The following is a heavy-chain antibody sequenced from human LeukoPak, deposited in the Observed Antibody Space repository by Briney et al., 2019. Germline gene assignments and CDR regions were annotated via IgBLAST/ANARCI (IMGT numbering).Heavy chain of an antibody. J-gene: IGHJ4*02. Sequence: SETLSLTCTVSGGSISSSSYYWGWIRQPPGKGLEWIGSIYYSGSTYYNPSLKSRVTISVDTSKNQFSLKLSSVTAADTAVYYCAREHYGSGSYTYWGQGILVTVSS. CDR3: AREHYGSGSYTY. V-gene: IGHV4-39*07. D-gene: IGHD3-10*01. CDR2: IYYSGST. CDR1: GGSISSSSYY.